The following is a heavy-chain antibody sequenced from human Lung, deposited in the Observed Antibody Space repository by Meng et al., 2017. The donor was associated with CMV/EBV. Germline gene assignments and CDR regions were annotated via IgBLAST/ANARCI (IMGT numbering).Heavy chain of an antibody. Sequence: SXTLSLXCIVSGGAVSDGNYHWNWVRQPPGKGLEWIGQTWSGRGTYYSPSLESRLTISVDTSKNQFSLHLTSVTAADTAIYYCATLIAGYGGRGSWGQGNXVTGAS. CDR3: ATLIAGYGGRGS. J-gene: IGHJ4*02. CDR1: GGAVSDGNYH. CDR2: TWSGRGT. D-gene: IGHD5-12*01. V-gene: IGHV4-61*01.